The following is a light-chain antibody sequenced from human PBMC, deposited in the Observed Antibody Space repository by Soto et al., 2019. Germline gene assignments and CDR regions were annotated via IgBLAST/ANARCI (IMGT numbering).Light chain of an antibody. Sequence: EIVLTQSPGTLSLSPGERATLSCRASQSVSSSYLAWYQQKPGQAPRLLIYGASNTATGLPGRSSGSGSGTDFPLTISRLDPEYFAVYYCQQYGSPRTFGQGTKVQIK. J-gene: IGKJ1*01. CDR2: GAS. CDR3: QQYGSPRT. CDR1: QSVSSSY. V-gene: IGKV3-20*01.